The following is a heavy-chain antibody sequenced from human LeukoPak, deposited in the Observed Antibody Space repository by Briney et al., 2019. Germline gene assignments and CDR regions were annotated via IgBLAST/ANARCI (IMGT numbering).Heavy chain of an antibody. J-gene: IGHJ5*02. V-gene: IGHV4-39*07. CDR1: GGSISTSNYY. Sequence: SETLSLTCTVSGGSISTSNYYWGWIRQPPGKGLEWIGNIFYSGSTYYSPSLRSRVTISLDTSKNQFSLQLNSVTPEDTAVYYCARMPDDLLWFGELFGANNWFDPWGQGTLVTVSS. CDR3: ARMPDDLLWFGELFGANNWFDP. D-gene: IGHD3-10*01. CDR2: IFYSGST.